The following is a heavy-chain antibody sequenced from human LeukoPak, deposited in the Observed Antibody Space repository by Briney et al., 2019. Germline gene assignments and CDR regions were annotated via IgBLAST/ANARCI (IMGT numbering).Heavy chain of an antibody. CDR3: AREGAPYCSSTSCYYYYGTDV. J-gene: IGHJ6*02. CDR1: GYTFTSYG. V-gene: IGHV1-18*01. D-gene: IGHD2-2*01. Sequence: ASVKVSCKASGYTFTSYGISWVRQAPGQGLEWMGWISAYNGNTNYAQKLQGRVTMTTDTSTSTAYMELRSLRSDDTAVYYCAREGAPYCSSTSCYYYYGTDVWGQGTTVTVSS. CDR2: ISAYNGNT.